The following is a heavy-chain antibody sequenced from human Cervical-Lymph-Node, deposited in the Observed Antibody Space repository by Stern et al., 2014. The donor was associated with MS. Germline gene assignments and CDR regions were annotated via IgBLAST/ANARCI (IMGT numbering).Heavy chain of an antibody. V-gene: IGHV3-23*04. J-gene: IGHJ4*02. CDR3: ARGGGGNWGY. CDR1: GFTLSHYA. CDR2: GFGNPT. Sequence: EDQLVESGGGLAQPGGSLTLACAASGFTLSHYAVSWVRQAPGKGLEWVAGFGNPTFYADSVKGRFTVYIDSSKNTLYLQMNSLRAEDTALYYCARGGGGNWGYWGQGTQVTVSS. D-gene: IGHD7-27*01.